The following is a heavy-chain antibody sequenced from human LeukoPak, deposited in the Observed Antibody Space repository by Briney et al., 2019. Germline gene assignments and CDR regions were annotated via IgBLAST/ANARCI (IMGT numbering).Heavy chain of an antibody. V-gene: IGHV3-66*01. CDR1: GFTVSSNY. Sequence: GGSLRLSCAASGFTVSSNYMTWVRQAPGKGLEWVSVIYSGGNTYYADSVKGRFTISRDNTKNTVYLQMNSLRADDTAVYYCAKDVGFIVGATPGAFDIWGQGTMVTVSS. D-gene: IGHD1-26*01. CDR3: AKDVGFIVGATPGAFDI. J-gene: IGHJ3*02. CDR2: IYSGGNT.